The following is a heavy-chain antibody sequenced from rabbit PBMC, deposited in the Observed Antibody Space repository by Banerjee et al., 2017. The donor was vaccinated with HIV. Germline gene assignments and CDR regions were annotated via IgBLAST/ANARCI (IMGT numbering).Heavy chain of an antibody. J-gene: IGHJ6*01. CDR1: GFDFSSYW. V-gene: IGHV1S45*01. Sequence: QEQLEESGGDLVKPEGSLTLTCTASGFDFSSYWMCWVRQAPGKGLEWIACIDAGSSGSTYYASWAKGRFTISKTSSTTVTLQMTSLTAADTATYFCARDLAGVTGWNFGLWGPGTLVTVS. CDR3: ARDLAGVTGWNFGL. CDR2: IDAGSSGST. D-gene: IGHD4-1*01.